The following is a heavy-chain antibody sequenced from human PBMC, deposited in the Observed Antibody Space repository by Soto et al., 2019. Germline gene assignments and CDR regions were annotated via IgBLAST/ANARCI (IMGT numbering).Heavy chain of an antibody. D-gene: IGHD2-15*01. V-gene: IGHV4-59*08. CDR1: GGYISSYY. CDR2: IYYSGSA. CDR3: ARNYGGSVDP. Sequence: SETLSLTCTVSGGYISSYYWSWIRQPPGKGLEWIGYIYYSGSANYNPSLKSRVTISVDTSKNQFSLKLSSATAADTAVYYCARNYGGSVDPWGQGTLVTVSS. J-gene: IGHJ5*01.